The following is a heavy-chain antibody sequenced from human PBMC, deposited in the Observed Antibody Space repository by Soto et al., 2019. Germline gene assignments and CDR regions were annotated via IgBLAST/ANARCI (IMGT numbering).Heavy chain of an antibody. Sequence: ASVKVSWKVAGYTLTELSMHWVRQAPGKGLEWMGGFDPEDGETIYAQKFQGRVTMTEDTSTDTAYMELSSLRSEDTAVYYCATDSAAWSGLDYYYGMDVWGQGTTVTVSS. V-gene: IGHV1-24*01. CDR2: FDPEDGET. CDR3: ATDSAAWSGLDYYYGMDV. D-gene: IGHD3-3*01. J-gene: IGHJ6*02. CDR1: GYTLTELS.